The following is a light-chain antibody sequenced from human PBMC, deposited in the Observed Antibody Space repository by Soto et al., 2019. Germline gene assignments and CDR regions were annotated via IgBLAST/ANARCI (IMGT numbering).Light chain of an antibody. CDR1: SPNIGINY. J-gene: IGLJ1*01. CDR2: RNN. CDR3: AVWDESLRGYV. Sequence: QPVLTQPPSPSGAPRQGGTISCSGNSPNIGINYVYWFQQLPGTAPKLLIYRNNQRPSGVPDRLSGSKSGTSASLAISGLRSEDEADYYCAVWDESLRGYVFGTGTKVTVL. V-gene: IGLV1-47*01.